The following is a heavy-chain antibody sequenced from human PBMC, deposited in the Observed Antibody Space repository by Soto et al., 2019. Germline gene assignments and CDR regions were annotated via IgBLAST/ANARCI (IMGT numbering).Heavy chain of an antibody. CDR1: GFTFTSSA. Sequence: GASVKVSCKASGFTFTSSAVQWVRQARGQRFEWIGWIVVGSGNTNYAQKFQERVTITRDMSTSTAYMELSSLRSEDTAVYYCAAGGYYGSGSYYDYWGQGTLVTVSS. CDR2: IVVGSGNT. D-gene: IGHD3-10*01. J-gene: IGHJ4*02. CDR3: AAGGYYGSGSYYDY. V-gene: IGHV1-58*01.